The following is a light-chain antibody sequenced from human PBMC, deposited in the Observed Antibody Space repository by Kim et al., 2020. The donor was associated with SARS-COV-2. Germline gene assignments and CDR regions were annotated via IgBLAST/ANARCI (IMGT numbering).Light chain of an antibody. V-gene: IGKV1-17*03. J-gene: IGKJ4*01. CDR3: LQHDSYPLT. Sequence: ASVGGRVTITGRASQGISSYLAWFQQKPGQVPKRLIYAASTLQSGVPSRFSGSGSGTEFTLTISSLQPEDFATYYCLQHDSYPLTFGGGTKVDIK. CDR2: AAS. CDR1: QGISSY.